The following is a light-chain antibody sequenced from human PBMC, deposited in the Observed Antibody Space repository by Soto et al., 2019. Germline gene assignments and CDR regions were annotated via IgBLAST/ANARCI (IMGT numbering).Light chain of an antibody. V-gene: IGLV1-47*01. Sequence: QSVLTQPPSASGTPGQRVTISCSGSSSNIGSNYVYWYQQLPGTAPKLLTYRNNPRPSGVPDRFSGSKSGTSASLAISGLRSENEADYYCAAWDDNLGAHYVFGTGTKLTVL. J-gene: IGLJ1*01. CDR3: AAWDDNLGAHYV. CDR2: RNN. CDR1: SSNIGSNY.